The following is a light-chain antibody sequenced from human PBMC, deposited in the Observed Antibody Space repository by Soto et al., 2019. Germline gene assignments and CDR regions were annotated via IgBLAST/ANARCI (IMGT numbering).Light chain of an antibody. CDR3: CSYVGASIYV. CDR1: TSDVGGYNY. V-gene: IGLV2-14*01. Sequence: QSALTQPASVSGSPGQSITISCTGTTSDVGGYNYVSWFQHYPGKAPKLMIYEVSHRPSGVSNRFSGSTSGSTASLTISGLQTEDEADYYCCSYVGASIYVFGTGTKV. CDR2: EVS. J-gene: IGLJ1*01.